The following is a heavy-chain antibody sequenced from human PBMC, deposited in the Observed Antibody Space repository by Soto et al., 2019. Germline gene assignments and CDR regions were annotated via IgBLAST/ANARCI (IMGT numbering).Heavy chain of an antibody. J-gene: IGHJ6*02. CDR1: GFTFSSYS. CDR3: ARSMDDYYYYGMDV. V-gene: IGHV3-48*01. D-gene: IGHD3-10*01. Sequence: GGSLRLSCAASGFTFSSYSMNWVRQAPGKGLEWVSYISSSSSTIYYADSVKGRFTISRDNAKNSLYLQMNSLRAEDTAVYHCARSMDDYYYYGMDVWGQGTTVTV. CDR2: ISSSSSTI.